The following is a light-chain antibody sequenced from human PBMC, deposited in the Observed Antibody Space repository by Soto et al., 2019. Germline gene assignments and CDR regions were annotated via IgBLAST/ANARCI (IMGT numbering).Light chain of an antibody. CDR3: QQLNGYLELT. J-gene: IGKJ4*01. CDR2: DAS. Sequence: DIQLTQTKSFLSSSVGERVTITCRASQGISTYLAWYQQKLGKAPKLLIYDASTLQSGVPSRFSGSRSGTEFTLTISSLQPEDFATHYCQQLNGYLELTFGGGTNVDVK. V-gene: IGKV1-9*01. CDR1: QGISTY.